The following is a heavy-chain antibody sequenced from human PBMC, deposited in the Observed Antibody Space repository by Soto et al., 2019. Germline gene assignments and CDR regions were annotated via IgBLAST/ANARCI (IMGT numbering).Heavy chain of an antibody. CDR1: GFTFSNYD. V-gene: IGHV3-23*01. CDR3: ATQGGTSDN. Sequence: EVQLLESGGGLVQPGGSLRLSCAASGFTFSNYDMSWVRQAPGRGLEWVSAVSRSGGMTYYADSAKGRFTISRDNSKNTLNLEMNGLRVEDTAVYYCATQGGTSDNWGQGTLVTVSS. CDR2: VSRSGGMT. J-gene: IGHJ4*02. D-gene: IGHD2-2*01.